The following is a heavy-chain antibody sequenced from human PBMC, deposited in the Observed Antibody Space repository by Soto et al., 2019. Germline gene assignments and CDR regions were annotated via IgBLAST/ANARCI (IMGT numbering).Heavy chain of an antibody. CDR2: IWYDASNK. D-gene: IGHD1-26*01. V-gene: IGHV3-33*01. CDR1: GFTFRTYG. Sequence: VQLVESGGGVVQPGRSLRLSCAASGFTFRTYGMYWVRQAPGKGLEWVAVIWYDASNKYYADSVKGRFTISRDNSENTLYLQMNSLRAEDTAVYYCARGRVDGGELDLWGQGTLVTASS. J-gene: IGHJ4*02. CDR3: ARGRVDGGELDL.